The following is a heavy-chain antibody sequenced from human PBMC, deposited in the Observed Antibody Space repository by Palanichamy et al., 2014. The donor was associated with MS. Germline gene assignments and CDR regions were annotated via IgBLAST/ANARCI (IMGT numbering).Heavy chain of an antibody. CDR2: IKHGGII. D-gene: IGHD5-12*01. Sequence: QVQLQQWGAGLLKPSETLSLTCGVYGSSFNTYSWTWIRQPPGRGLEWIGEIKHGGIINYNPSLKSRVTMSADTSKMQFSLRLTSVTAADTAAYFCARSHGQSGNDYSSWFDPWGQGTLVTVSS. CDR3: ARSHGQSGNDYSSWFDP. CDR1: GSSFNTYS. J-gene: IGHJ5*02. V-gene: IGHV4-34*01.